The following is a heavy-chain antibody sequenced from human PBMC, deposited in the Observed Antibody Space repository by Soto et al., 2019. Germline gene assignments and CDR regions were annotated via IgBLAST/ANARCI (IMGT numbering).Heavy chain of an antibody. CDR3: AKPGYCSGGSCYAAYYYYYMDV. D-gene: IGHD2-15*01. CDR1: GFVFSTFT. V-gene: IGHV3-23*01. CDR2: ISGSGGST. Sequence: GGSLRLSCAASGFVFSTFTMSWVRQSPGKGLEWVSAISGSGGSTYYADSVKGRFTISRDNSKNTLYLQMNSLRAEDTAVYYCAKPGYCSGGSCYAAYYYYYMDVWGKGTTVTVSS. J-gene: IGHJ6*03.